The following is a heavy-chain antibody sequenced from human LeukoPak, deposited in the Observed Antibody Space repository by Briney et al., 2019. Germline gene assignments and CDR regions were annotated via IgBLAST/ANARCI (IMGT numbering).Heavy chain of an antibody. J-gene: IGHJ4*02. CDR2: INHSGST. CDR1: GESFSGYY. D-gene: IGHD5-18*01. CDR3: AMRGYSYGPIDY. V-gene: IGHV4-34*01. Sequence: SETLSLTCAVYGESFSGYYWSWIRQPPGKGLEWIGEINHSGSTNYNPSLKSRVTISVDTSKNQFSLKLSSVTAADTAVYYCAMRGYSYGPIDYWGQGTLVTVSS.